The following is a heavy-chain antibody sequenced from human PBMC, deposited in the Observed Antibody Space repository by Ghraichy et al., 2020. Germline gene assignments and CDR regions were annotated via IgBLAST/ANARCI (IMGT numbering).Heavy chain of an antibody. D-gene: IGHD1-26*01. CDR1: GFTVSSNY. V-gene: IGHV3-53*01. Sequence: GGSLRLSCAASGFTVSSNYMSWVRQAPGKGLEWVSVIYSGGSTYYADSVKGRFTISRDNSKNTLYLQMNSLRAEDTAVYYCARVPRGIVGPTTIWGQGTLVTVSS. CDR2: IYSGGST. J-gene: IGHJ4*02. CDR3: ARVPRGIVGPTTI.